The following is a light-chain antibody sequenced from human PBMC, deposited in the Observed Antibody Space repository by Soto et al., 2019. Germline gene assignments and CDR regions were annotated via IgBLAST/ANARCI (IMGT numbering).Light chain of an antibody. J-gene: IGLJ2*01. CDR2: DVR. V-gene: IGLV2-14*03. Sequence: QSALTQPASVSGSPGQSITISCTGTSSDVGGHNFVSWYQQHPGRAPKLMIYDVRNRPSGVSNRFYGAKSANTASLVISGLQAEDEAEYYCSSYSSSDTLVFGGGTKLTVL. CDR3: SSYSSSDTLV. CDR1: SSDVGGHNF.